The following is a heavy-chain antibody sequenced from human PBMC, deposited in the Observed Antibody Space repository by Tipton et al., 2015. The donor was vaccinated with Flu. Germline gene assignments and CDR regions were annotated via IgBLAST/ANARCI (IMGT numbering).Heavy chain of an antibody. D-gene: IGHD2-8*01. CDR1: GFTFSSYA. Sequence: AVSGFTFSSYAMSWVRQAPGKGLEWVSAISGSGGSTYYADSVKGRFTISADKSISTAFLQWSSLKTSDSAMYYCVRHPYCTNAVCPPGYWYFDLWGRGTLVTVSS. CDR3: VRHPYCTNAVCPPGYWYFDL. J-gene: IGHJ2*01. V-gene: IGHV3-23*01. CDR2: ISGSGGST.